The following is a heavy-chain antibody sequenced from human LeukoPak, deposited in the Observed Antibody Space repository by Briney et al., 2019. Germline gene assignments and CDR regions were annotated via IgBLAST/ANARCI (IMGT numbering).Heavy chain of an antibody. CDR2: IWNDGSKT. CDR3: TTDRDTTVTTWVDY. CDR1: GFTFSNYG. Sequence: GRSLRLSCAASGFTFSNYGIHWVRQAPGKGLEWVAVIWNDGSKTNYVDSVKGRFTISRDNSKNTLYLQLNSPRAEDTAVYYCTTDRDTTVTTWVDYWGQGTLVTVSS. D-gene: IGHD4-17*01. V-gene: IGHV3-33*01. J-gene: IGHJ4*02.